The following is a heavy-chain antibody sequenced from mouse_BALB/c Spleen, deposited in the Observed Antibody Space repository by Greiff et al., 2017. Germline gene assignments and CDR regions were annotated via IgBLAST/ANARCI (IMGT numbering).Heavy chain of an antibody. CDR3: TREGNRYDGPFAY. J-gene: IGHJ3*01. V-gene: IGHV5-6-4*01. Sequence: EVHLVESGGGLVKPGGSLKLSCAASGFTFSSYTMSWVRQTPEKRLEWVATISSGGSYTYYPDSVKGRFTISRDNAKNTLYLQMSSLKSEDTAMYYCTREGNRYDGPFAYWGQGTLVTVSA. CDR2: ISSGGSYT. D-gene: IGHD2-14*01. CDR1: GFTFSSYT.